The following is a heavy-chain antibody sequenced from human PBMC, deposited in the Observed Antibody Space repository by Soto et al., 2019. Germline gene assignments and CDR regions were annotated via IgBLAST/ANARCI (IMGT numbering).Heavy chain of an antibody. CDR1: GYTFTGYY. CDR3: ARGRRIMVRGVSNWFDP. J-gene: IGHJ5*02. D-gene: IGHD3-10*01. Sequence: QVPLVQSGAEVKKPGASVKVSCKASGYTFTGYYMHWVRQAPGQGLEWMGWINPNSGGTNDAQKFQGRVTMTRDTSISTAYMELSRLRSDDTAVYYWARGRRIMVRGVSNWFDPWGQGTLVTVSS. CDR2: INPNSGGT. V-gene: IGHV1-2*02.